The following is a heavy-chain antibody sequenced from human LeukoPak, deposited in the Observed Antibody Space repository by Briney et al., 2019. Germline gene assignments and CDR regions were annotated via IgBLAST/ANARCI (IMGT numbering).Heavy chain of an antibody. CDR2: INPNRGGT. Sequence: ASVKVSCKASGYTFTGYYMHWVRQAPGQGLEWMGRINPNRGGTNYAQKFQGRGTMTRDTSISTAYMELSRLRSDATAVYYCARPNPGIAAAGTPGGFDPWGQGTLVTVSS. D-gene: IGHD6-13*01. J-gene: IGHJ5*02. CDR1: GYTFTGYY. V-gene: IGHV1-2*06. CDR3: ARPNPGIAAAGTPGGFDP.